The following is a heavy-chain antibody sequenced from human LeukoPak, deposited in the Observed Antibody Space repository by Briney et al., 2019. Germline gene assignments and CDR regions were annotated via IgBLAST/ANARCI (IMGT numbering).Heavy chain of an antibody. CDR1: GFTFSSYS. V-gene: IGHV3-21*01. D-gene: IGHD3-22*01. CDR3: ARAGGMYYYDSRGYYYLDY. J-gene: IGHJ4*02. CDR2: ISSSSSYI. Sequence: GGSLRLSCAASGFTFSSYSMNWVRQAPGKGLEWVSSISSSSSYIYYADSVKGRLTISRDNAKNSLYLQMNSLRAEDTAVYYCARAGGMYYYDSRGYYYLDYWGQGTLVTVSS.